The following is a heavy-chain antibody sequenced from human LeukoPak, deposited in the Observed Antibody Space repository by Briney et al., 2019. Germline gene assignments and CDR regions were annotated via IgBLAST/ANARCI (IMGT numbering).Heavy chain of an antibody. D-gene: IGHD3-22*01. Sequence: HTGGSLRLSCAASGFTFSSYAMSWVRQAPGKGLEWVSAISGSGGSTYYADSVKGRFTISRDNSKNTLYLQMNSLRAEDTAVYYCAKDIDSSGYYDYWGQGTLVTVSS. CDR1: GFTFSSYA. CDR2: ISGSGGST. CDR3: AKDIDSSGYYDY. V-gene: IGHV3-23*01. J-gene: IGHJ4*02.